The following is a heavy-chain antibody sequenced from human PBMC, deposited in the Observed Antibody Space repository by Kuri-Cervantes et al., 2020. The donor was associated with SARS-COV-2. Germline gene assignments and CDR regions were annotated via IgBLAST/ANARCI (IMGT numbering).Heavy chain of an antibody. J-gene: IGHJ5*02. Sequence: GESLKISCAASGFTFSSYGMHWVRQAPGKGLEWVAFIRYDGSNKYYADSVKGRFTISRDNSKNTLYLQMNSLRAEDTAVYYCARDGENHYYDSSGYNWFDPWGQGTLVTVSS. CDR2: IRYDGSNK. CDR1: GFTFSSYG. D-gene: IGHD3-22*01. CDR3: ARDGENHYYDSSGYNWFDP. V-gene: IGHV3-30*02.